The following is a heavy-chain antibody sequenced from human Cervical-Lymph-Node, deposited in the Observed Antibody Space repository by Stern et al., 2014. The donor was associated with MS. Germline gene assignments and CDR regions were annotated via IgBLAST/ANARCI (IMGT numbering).Heavy chain of an antibody. CDR1: GFSVTTAGVG. Sequence: QITLKESGPTLVKPTQTVTLTCTSSGFSVTTAGVGVGWIRQPPGKALEWLALIYWDDDKLYSPSLKNRLTITKDTSKNQVVLTMTNVDPVDTATYYCAHSRVKYCRGGTCYSSLFDYWGQGTLVTVSS. CDR2: IYWDDDK. D-gene: IGHD2-15*01. V-gene: IGHV2-5*02. CDR3: AHSRVKYCRGGTCYSSLFDY. J-gene: IGHJ4*02.